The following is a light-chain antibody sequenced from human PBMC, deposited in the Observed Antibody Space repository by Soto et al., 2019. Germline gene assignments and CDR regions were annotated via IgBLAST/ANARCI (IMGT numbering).Light chain of an antibody. CDR2: TAS. Sequence: DIQLTQSPSFLSASVGDRVTITCRASQGISSYLAWYDQKPGKAPKLLIYTASTLQSAVPSRFSGSGSGTEFTLTISSLRPEDFATYYCQQLNSYPLTFGGGTKVEIK. J-gene: IGKJ4*01. V-gene: IGKV1-9*01. CDR1: QGISSY. CDR3: QQLNSYPLT.